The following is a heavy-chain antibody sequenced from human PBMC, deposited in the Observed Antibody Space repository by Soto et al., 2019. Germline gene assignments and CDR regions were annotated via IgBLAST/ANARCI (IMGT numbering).Heavy chain of an antibody. V-gene: IGHV4-30-2*01. J-gene: IGHJ4*02. CDR1: GDSLSSGGYS. Sequence: QLQLQEPGPGLVKPSQTLSLTCAVSGDSLSSGGYSWNWVRQTPRKGLEWIGYIYHSGSTSYNPSLKSRVTISVDRSKNHFSLNLTSVPAADTAVYYCARRVTYYFETWGQGILVNVSP. CDR2: IYHSGST. CDR3: ARRVTYYFET. D-gene: IGHD3-10*01.